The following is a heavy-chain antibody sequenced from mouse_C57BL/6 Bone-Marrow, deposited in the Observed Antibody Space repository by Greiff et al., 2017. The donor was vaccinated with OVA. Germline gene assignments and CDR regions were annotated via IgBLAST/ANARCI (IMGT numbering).Heavy chain of an antibody. V-gene: IGHV1-64*01. J-gene: IGHJ2*01. CDR2: IHPNSGST. Sequence: QVQLQQPGAELVKPGASVKLSCKASGYTFTSYWMHWVKQRPGQGLEWIGMIHPNSGSTYYNEKLKSKATLSGDKSSSTAYMQLSSLTSEDSAVYYCARYYYGDYWGQGTTLTVSS. D-gene: IGHD1-1*01. CDR1: GYTFTSYW. CDR3: ARYYYGDY.